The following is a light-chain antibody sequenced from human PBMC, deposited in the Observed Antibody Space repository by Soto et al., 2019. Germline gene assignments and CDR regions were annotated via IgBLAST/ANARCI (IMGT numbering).Light chain of an antibody. V-gene: IGLV2-8*01. CDR2: EVT. J-gene: IGLJ3*02. CDR1: SSDVGVYNY. CDR3: SSYTGSDSVL. Sequence: QSALTQPPSASGSPGQSVTISCTGTSSDVGVYNYVSWYQQRPGKAPKLMIYEVTNRPSGVPDRFSGSKSGNTASLTVSGLQAEDEADYYCSSYTGSDSVLFGGGTKLTVL.